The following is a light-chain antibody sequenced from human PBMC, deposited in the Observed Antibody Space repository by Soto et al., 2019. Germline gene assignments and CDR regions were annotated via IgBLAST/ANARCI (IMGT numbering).Light chain of an antibody. J-gene: IGKJ4*01. V-gene: IGKV1-27*01. CDR3: QRYYNAPFT. CDR1: QGIKNY. Sequence: IQMTRSSSSRFAWVGHRATITSQASQGIKNYLAWYQQKPGEIPKLLIYAASTLESGIPPRFSGSGSGTDFTLTINNLQPEDVATYYCQRYYNAPFTFGGGTKVDIK. CDR2: AAS.